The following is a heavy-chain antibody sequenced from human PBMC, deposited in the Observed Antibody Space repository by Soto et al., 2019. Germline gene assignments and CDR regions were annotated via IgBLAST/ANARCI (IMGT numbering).Heavy chain of an antibody. CDR1: GWKFSSHA. J-gene: IGHJ2*01. CDR2: ICCSGGTT. CDR3: ARDRGITTVSTPEWYFDR. Sequence: GSLRLSCEASGWKFSSHAMSWVRQATGKGLEWVSIICCSGGTTYYADSVKGRFTISRDKSKNTLYLQMNSLSAEDTAVYYCARDRGITTVSTPEWYFDRWGRGTLVTVSP. V-gene: IGHV3-23*01. D-gene: IGHD4-17*01.